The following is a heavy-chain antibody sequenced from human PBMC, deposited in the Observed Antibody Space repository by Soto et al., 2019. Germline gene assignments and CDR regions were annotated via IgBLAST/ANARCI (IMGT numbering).Heavy chain of an antibody. CDR1: GGSISSSSYY. CDR2: IYYSGST. D-gene: IGHD6-13*01. Sequence: SETLSLTCTVSGGSISSSSYYWGWIRQPPGKGLEWIGSIYYSGSTYYNPSLKSRVTISVDTSKNQFSLKLSSVTAADTAVYYCARPQAGHSSSWHHYFDYWGQGTLVTVSS. V-gene: IGHV4-39*01. CDR3: ARPQAGHSSSWHHYFDY. J-gene: IGHJ4*02.